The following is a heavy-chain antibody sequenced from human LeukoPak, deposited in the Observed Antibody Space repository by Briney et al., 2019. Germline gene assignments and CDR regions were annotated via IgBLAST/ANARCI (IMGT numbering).Heavy chain of an antibody. CDR3: ARDVVVVITTSLDAFDI. CDR1: GGTFSSYA. D-gene: IGHD3-22*01. J-gene: IGHJ3*02. CDR2: IIPIFGTA. Sequence: ASVKVSCKASGGTFSSYAISWVRQAPGQGLEWMGRIIPIFGTANYAQKFQGRVTITTDESTSTAYMELSSLRSEDTAVYYCARDVVVVITTSLDAFDIWGQGTTVTVSS. V-gene: IGHV1-69*05.